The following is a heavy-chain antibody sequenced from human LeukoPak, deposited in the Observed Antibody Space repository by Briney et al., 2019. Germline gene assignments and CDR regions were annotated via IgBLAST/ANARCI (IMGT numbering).Heavy chain of an antibody. CDR1: GFTFSSYG. CDR2: ISYDGSNK. D-gene: IGHD3-10*01. V-gene: IGHV3-30*18. J-gene: IGHJ4*02. Sequence: PGGSLRLSCAASGFTFSSYGMHWVRQAPGKGLEWMAVISYDGSNKYYADSVKGRFTISRDNSKNTLYLQMNSLRAEDTAVYYCAKVGGGSGIDYWGQGTLVTVSS. CDR3: AKVGGGSGIDY.